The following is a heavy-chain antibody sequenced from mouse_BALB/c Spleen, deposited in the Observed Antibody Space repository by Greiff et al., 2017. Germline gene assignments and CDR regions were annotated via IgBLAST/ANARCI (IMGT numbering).Heavy chain of an antibody. D-gene: IGHD2-3*01. J-gene: IGHJ4*01. CDR3: ARCDGYYGMDY. CDR2: INPSSGYT. Sequence: VKLQESGAELARPGASVKMSCKASGYTFTSYTMHWVKQRPGQGLEWIGYINPSSGYTNYNQKFKDKATLTADKSSSTAYMQLSSLTSEDSAVYYCARCDGYYGMDYWGQGTSVTVSS. V-gene: IGHV1-4*01. CDR1: GYTFTSYT.